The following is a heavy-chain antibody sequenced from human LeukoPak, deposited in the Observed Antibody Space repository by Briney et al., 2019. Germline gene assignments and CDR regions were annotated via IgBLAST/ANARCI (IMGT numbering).Heavy chain of an antibody. CDR2: IYSGGST. CDR1: GFTVSSNY. Sequence: PGGSLRLSCAASGFTVSSNYMSWVRQAPGKGLEWVSVIYSGGSTYYADSVKGRFTISRDNSKNTLYLQMNSLRAEDTAVYYCARDPRPGIAVAGYDHWGQGTLVTVSS. D-gene: IGHD6-19*01. V-gene: IGHV3-66*02. J-gene: IGHJ4*02. CDR3: ARDPRPGIAVAGYDH.